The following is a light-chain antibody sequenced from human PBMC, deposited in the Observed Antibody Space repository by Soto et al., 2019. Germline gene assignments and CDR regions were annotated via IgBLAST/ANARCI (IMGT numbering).Light chain of an antibody. Sequence: EIVLTQSPGTLSLSPGERATLSCRASQSVSSTHLAWYQQKPGQAPRLLIYVTSNRATGIPDRFSGSGSGTDFTLTISRLEPEAFAVYDCQQYGSSPWTFGQGTKVEIK. CDR1: QSVSSTH. CDR2: VTS. V-gene: IGKV3-20*01. J-gene: IGKJ1*01. CDR3: QQYGSSPWT.